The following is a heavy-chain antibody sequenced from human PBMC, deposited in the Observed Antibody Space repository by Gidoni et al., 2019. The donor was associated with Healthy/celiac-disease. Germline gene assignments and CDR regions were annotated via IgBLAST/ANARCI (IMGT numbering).Heavy chain of an antibody. D-gene: IGHD3-22*01. CDR2: IKQDGSEK. Sequence: EVQLVESGGGLVQPGGSLRLSCAASGFPFSSSWMSWVRQAPGKGLGWVANIKQDGSEKYYVDSVKGRFTISRDNAKNSLYLQMNSLRAEDTAVYYCARDWGTYYYDSSGYLDYWGQGTLVTVSS. CDR3: ARDWGTYYYDSSGYLDY. J-gene: IGHJ4*02. CDR1: GFPFSSSW. V-gene: IGHV3-7*01.